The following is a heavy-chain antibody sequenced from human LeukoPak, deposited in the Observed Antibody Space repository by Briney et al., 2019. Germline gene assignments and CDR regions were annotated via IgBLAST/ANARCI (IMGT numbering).Heavy chain of an antibody. J-gene: IGHJ4*02. CDR1: GGSISSYY. V-gene: IGHV4-59*01. CDR2: IYYSGSN. D-gene: IGHD2-8*01. Sequence: SETLSLTCTVSGGSISSYYWSWIRQPPGKGLEWIGYIYYSGSNNYNPSLKSRVTISVDTSTNQFSLKLSTVTAADTAVYYCARAYCTNGVCIDGNFDYWGQGTLVTVSS. CDR3: ARAYCTNGVCIDGNFDY.